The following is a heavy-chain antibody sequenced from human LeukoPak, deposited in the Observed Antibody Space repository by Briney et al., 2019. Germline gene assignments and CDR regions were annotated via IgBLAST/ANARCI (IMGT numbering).Heavy chain of an antibody. Sequence: PGGSLRLSCVASGFTFSTDGMHWVREAPGKGLERVAVICNDGSNTYYADSVKGRFTIPRNNSKNTPYLQINSLTTHAMAVYYFGRAVGPFDCWGRGTVVTVSS. V-gene: IGHV3-33*01. CDR1: GFTFSTDG. CDR3: GRAVGPFDC. CDR2: ICNDGSNT. J-gene: IGHJ4*02. D-gene: IGHD2-2*01.